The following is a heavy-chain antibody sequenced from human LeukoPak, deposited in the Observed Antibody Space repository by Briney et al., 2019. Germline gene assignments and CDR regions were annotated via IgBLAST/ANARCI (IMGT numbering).Heavy chain of an antibody. CDR1: GFSLSSYA. V-gene: IGHV3-23*01. D-gene: IGHD6-13*01. CDR3: ARVSSSWYVDYFDY. CDR2: ISGSGGST. Sequence: GGSLRLSCAASGFSLSSYAMSWVRQAPGKGLEWVSAISGSGGSTYYADSVKGRFTISRDNSKNTLYLQMNSLRAEDTAVYYCARVSSSWYVDYFDYWGQGTLVTVSS. J-gene: IGHJ4*02.